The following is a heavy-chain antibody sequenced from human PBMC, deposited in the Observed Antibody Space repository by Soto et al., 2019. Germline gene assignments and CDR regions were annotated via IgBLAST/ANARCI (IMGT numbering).Heavy chain of an antibody. D-gene: IGHD4-17*01. J-gene: IGHJ4*02. CDR1: GFIADDYA. CDR3: VRDMTWGGMTTIHHFDF. V-gene: IGHV3-9*02. CDR2: ISSNSATI. Sequence: EVQLVESGGGLVQPGRSLRLSCVASGFIADDYAMHWVRQAPGKGLEWVSGISSNSATINYADSVKGRFTITRDNAKTSLFIQMNSLRREDTDFYYCVRDMTWGGMTTIHHFDFWGQGTLVTVSS.